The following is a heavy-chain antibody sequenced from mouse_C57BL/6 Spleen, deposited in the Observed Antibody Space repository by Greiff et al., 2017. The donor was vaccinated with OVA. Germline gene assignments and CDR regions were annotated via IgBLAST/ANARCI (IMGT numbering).Heavy chain of an antibody. V-gene: IGHV1-7*01. J-gene: IGHJ4*01. D-gene: IGHD2-10*02. Sequence: QVHVKQSGAELAKPGASVKLSCKASGYTFTSYWMHWVKQRPGQGLEWIGYINPSSGYTKYNQKFKDKATLTADKSSSTAYMQLSSLTYEDSAVYYCARSPPGMGSMDYWGQGTSVTVSS. CDR3: ARSPPGMGSMDY. CDR2: INPSSGYT. CDR1: GYTFTSYW.